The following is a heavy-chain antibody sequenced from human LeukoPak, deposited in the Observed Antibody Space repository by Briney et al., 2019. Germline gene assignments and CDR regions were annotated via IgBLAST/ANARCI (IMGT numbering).Heavy chain of an antibody. J-gene: IGHJ4*02. CDR3: ARDRGYCSGGSCYHDY. CDR2: IYSGGST. V-gene: IGHV3-53*01. D-gene: IGHD2-15*01. CDR1: GFTVSCNY. Sequence: HGGSLKLSLATSGFTVSCNYLSWVRQAPGKGPEWVSVIYSGGSTYYADSVKGRFTISRDNSKNTLYLQMNSLRAEDTAVYYCARDRGYCSGGSCYHDYWGQGTLVTVSS.